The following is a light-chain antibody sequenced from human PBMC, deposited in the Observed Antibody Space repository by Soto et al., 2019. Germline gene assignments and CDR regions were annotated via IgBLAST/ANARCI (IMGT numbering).Light chain of an antibody. CDR2: EGS. Sequence: QSALTQPASVSGSPGQSITISCTGTSSDVGSYNLVSWYQQHPGKAPKLMIYEGSKRPSGVSNRFSGSKSGNTASLTISGLQAEDEADYYCCSYAGXSTFVVFGGGTKVTVL. V-gene: IGLV2-23*03. CDR3: CSYAGXSTFVV. CDR1: SSDVGSYNL. J-gene: IGLJ2*01.